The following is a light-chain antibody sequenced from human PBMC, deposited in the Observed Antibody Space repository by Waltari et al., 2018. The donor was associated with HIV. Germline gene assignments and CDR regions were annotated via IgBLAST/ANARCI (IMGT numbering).Light chain of an antibody. V-gene: IGLV6-57*02. CDR3: QSFHGITAV. J-gene: IGLJ3*02. Sequence: NFMLTQPHSVSASPGKTVTISCTGSSGRVASNYVQRYQQRPGSAPTTVIYKDDQRPSGVPDRFSGSINSSSNSASLTISRLKTEDEADYYCQSFHGITAVFGGGTKLTVL. CDR1: SGRVASNY. CDR2: KDD.